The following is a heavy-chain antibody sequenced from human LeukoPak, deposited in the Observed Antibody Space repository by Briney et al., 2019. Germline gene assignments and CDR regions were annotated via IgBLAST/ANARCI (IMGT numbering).Heavy chain of an antibody. Sequence: PGGSLRLSCAASGFTFSSYSMNCVRQAPGKGLEWVSYISSSSSTIYYADSVKGRFTISRDNAKNSLYLQMNSLRDEDTAVYYCARDLSGRYCSGGSCYSWFDPWGQGTLVTVSS. D-gene: IGHD2-15*01. V-gene: IGHV3-48*02. CDR3: ARDLSGRYCSGGSCYSWFDP. CDR1: GFTFSSYS. CDR2: ISSSSSTI. J-gene: IGHJ5*02.